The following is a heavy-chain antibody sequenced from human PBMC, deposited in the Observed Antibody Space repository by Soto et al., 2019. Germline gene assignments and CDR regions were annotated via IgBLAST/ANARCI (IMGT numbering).Heavy chain of an antibody. D-gene: IGHD3-3*01. CDR3: AKETDFWSGYGPYGMDV. V-gene: IGHV3-23*01. Sequence: GGSLRLSCAASGFTFSSYAMSWVRQAPGKGLEWVSAISGSGGSTYYADSVKGRFTISRDNSKNTLYLQMNSLRAEDTAVYYCAKETDFWSGYGPYGMDVWGQGTTVTVSS. J-gene: IGHJ6*02. CDR2: ISGSGGST. CDR1: GFTFSSYA.